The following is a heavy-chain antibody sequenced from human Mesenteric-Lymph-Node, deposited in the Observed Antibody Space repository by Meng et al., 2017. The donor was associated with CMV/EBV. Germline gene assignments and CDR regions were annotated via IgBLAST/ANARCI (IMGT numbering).Heavy chain of an antibody. CDR3: AYRGGSGSYHQ. V-gene: IGHV2-5*02. Sequence: QITLKESSHTLVQPTHTLTLTCTFSGFSLSTYGVGIAWYRQPPGKALEWLALIYWDDDKRYNTSLKSRLTITKDTSKNQVVLTMTNMDPVDTATYYCAYRGGSGSYHQWGHGTLVTVSS. J-gene: IGHJ4*03. CDR2: IYWDDDK. D-gene: IGHD3-10*01. CDR1: GFSLSTYGVG.